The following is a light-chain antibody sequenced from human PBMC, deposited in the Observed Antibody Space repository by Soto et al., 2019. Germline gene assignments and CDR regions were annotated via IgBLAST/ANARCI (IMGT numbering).Light chain of an antibody. Sequence: QSVLTQPRSVSGSPGQSVAISCTGTSSYVGAYNYVSWYQQHPGKAPKLMIYDVDKRPSGVPDRFSGSKSGNTASLTISGLQAEDEADYFCCSYADTYVELGGGTKLTVL. J-gene: IGLJ2*01. V-gene: IGLV2-11*01. CDR2: DVD. CDR1: SSYVGAYNY. CDR3: CSYADTYVE.